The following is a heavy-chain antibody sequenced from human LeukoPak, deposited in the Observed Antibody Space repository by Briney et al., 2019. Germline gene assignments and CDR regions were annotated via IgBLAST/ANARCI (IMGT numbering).Heavy chain of an antibody. V-gene: IGHV4-38-2*02. D-gene: IGHD1-26*01. Sequence: SETLSLTCTVSGYSISSGYYWGWIRQPPGKGLEWIGSIYHSGSTYYNPSLKSRVTISVDASKNQFSLKLSSVTAADTAVYYCARDILSGSYGLRDYWGQGTLVTVSS. CDR2: IYHSGST. CDR1: GYSISSGYY. CDR3: ARDILSGSYGLRDY. J-gene: IGHJ4*02.